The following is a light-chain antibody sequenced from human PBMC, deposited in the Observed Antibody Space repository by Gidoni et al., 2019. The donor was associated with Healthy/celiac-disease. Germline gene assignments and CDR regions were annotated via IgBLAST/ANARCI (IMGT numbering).Light chain of an antibody. CDR2: YDS. J-gene: IGLJ3*02. CDR3: QVWDSSSDPFGGV. Sequence: SYVLTQPPSVSVAPGKTARITCGGNNIGSKSVHWYQQKPGQAPVLVIYYDSDRPSGIPERFSGSNSGNTATLTISRVEAGDEADYYCQVWDSSSDPFGGVFGGGTKLTVL. CDR1: NIGSKS. V-gene: IGLV3-21*04.